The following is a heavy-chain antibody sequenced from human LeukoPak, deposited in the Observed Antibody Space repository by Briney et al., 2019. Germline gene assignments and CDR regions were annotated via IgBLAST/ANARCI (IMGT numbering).Heavy chain of an antibody. CDR3: AEEQGYTGWLTTGH. D-gene: IGHD6-19*01. V-gene: IGHV3-30*18. CDR2: ISWNGGEE. Sequence: GKSLRLSCAASAFTFSDYGMHWLRQAPGKGLEWVAVISWNGGEEHYGNSVRGRFTISRDNSKNMVYLQMNSLRAEDTAAYYCAEEQGYTGWLTTGHWGQGALVTVSS. CDR1: AFTFSDYG. J-gene: IGHJ4*02.